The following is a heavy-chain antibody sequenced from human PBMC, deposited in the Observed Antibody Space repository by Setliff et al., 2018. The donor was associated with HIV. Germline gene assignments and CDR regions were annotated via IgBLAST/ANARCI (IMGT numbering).Heavy chain of an antibody. Sequence: SETLSLTCTVSGGSISSYYWSWIRQPAGKGLEWIGRIYTSGSTNYNPSLKSRVTISVDTSKNHFSLKLRSVTAADTAVYYCAQLGMVDDFDYWGQGTLVTVSS. CDR2: IYTSGST. CDR1: GGSISSYY. J-gene: IGHJ4*02. D-gene: IGHD1-1*01. V-gene: IGHV4-4*07. CDR3: AQLGMVDDFDY.